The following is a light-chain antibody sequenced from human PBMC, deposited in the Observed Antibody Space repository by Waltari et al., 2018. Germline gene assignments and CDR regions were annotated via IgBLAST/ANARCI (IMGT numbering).Light chain of an antibody. CDR2: AAS. Sequence: DIQMTQSPSSLSASVGDSVTITCRASQSISSYLNWNQQKQGKAPKLLIYAASSLQSGVPSRFSGSGSGTDFTLTISSLQPEDFATYYCQQSYSTPHTFGQGTKLEIK. V-gene: IGKV1-39*01. CDR1: QSISSY. J-gene: IGKJ2*01. CDR3: QQSYSTPHT.